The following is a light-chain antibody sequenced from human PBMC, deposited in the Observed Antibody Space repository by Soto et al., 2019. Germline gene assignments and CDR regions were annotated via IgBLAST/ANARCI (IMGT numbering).Light chain of an antibody. CDR2: DVS. V-gene: IGLV2-14*01. Sequence: QSALTQPASVSGSPGQSITISCTGTSSDVGGYNYVSWYQQHPGKAPKLMIYDVSNRPSGVSNRFSGSKSGNTASLTISGLQAEDEADYYCSSYTSSITSRVFGTGTKVTVL. CDR1: SSDVGGYNY. J-gene: IGLJ1*01. CDR3: SSYTSSITSRV.